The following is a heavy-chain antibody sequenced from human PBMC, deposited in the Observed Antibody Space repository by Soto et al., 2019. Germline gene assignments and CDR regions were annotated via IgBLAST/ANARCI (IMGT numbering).Heavy chain of an antibody. CDR3: ARVALRVEMARLDV. CDR2: ISSSGSTI. CDR1: GFTFSDYY. J-gene: IGHJ6*02. D-gene: IGHD5-12*01. V-gene: IGHV3-11*01. Sequence: GGSLRLSCAASGFTFSDYYMSRIRQAPGKGLEWVSYISSSGSTIYYADSVKGRFTISRDNAKNSLYLQMNSLRAEDTAVYYCARVALRVEMARLDVWGQGTTVTVSS.